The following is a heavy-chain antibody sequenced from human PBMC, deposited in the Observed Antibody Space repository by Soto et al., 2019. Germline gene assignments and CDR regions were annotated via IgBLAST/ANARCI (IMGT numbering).Heavy chain of an antibody. V-gene: IGHV4-4*07. CDR2: IYSSGNT. CDR3: ARGQRFSNWFDP. Sequence: SEPLSHSYIASGGTLSGHDWSWIRQPAGKGLEWIGRIYSSGNTKYNPSLQSRVTMSLDTSNNQFSLRLTSVTAADTAVYYCARGQRFSNWFDPWGQGTL. D-gene: IGHD3-3*01. J-gene: IGHJ5*02. CDR1: GGTLSGHD.